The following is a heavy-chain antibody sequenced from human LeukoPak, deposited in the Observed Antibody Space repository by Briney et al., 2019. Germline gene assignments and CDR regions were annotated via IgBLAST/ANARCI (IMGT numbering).Heavy chain of an antibody. Sequence: ASVKVSCKASGYTFTGYYMRWVRQAPGQGLEWMGWINPNSGGTNYAQKFQGRVTMTRDTSISTAYMELSRLRSDDTAVYYCARTFPSSSGWYGVYYYYGMDVWGQGTTVTVSS. J-gene: IGHJ6*02. CDR2: INPNSGGT. V-gene: IGHV1-2*02. CDR3: ARTFPSSSGWYGVYYYYGMDV. D-gene: IGHD6-19*01. CDR1: GYTFTGYY.